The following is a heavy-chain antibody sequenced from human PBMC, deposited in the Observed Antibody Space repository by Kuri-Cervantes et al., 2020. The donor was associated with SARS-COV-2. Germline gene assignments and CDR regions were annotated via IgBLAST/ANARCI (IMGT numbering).Heavy chain of an antibody. D-gene: IGHD6-13*01. CDR3: SRDRDLAGGMDV. V-gene: IGHV6-1*01. J-gene: IGHJ6*02. CDR2: TFYRSKWYN. Sequence: SQTLSLTCAISGDSVSSNSAAWNWIRQSPSRGLEWLGRTFYRSKWYNDYAVSVKSRITINPDTSKSQFSLQLNSVTPEDTAVYYCSRDRDLAGGMDVWGQGTTVTVSS. CDR1: GDSVSSNSAA.